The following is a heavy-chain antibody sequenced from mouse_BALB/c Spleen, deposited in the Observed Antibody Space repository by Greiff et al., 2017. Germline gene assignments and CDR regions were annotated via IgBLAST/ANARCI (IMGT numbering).Heavy chain of an antibody. D-gene: IGHD1-2*01. CDR2: ISSGGGST. J-gene: IGHJ4*01. Sequence: EVQVVESGGGLVKPGGSLKLSCAASGFAFSSYDMSWVRQTPEKRLEWVAYISSGGGSTYYPDTVKGRFTISRDNAKNTLYLQMSSLKSEDTAMYYCARTTATAMDYWGQGTSVTVSS. V-gene: IGHV5-12-1*01. CDR3: ARTTATAMDY. CDR1: GFAFSSYD.